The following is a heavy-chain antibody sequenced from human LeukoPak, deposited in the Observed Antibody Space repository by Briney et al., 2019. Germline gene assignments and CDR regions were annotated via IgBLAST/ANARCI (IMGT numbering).Heavy chain of an antibody. Sequence: GGSLRLSCAASGFTFSSYWMSWVRQAPGKGLEWVANIKQDGSEKYYVDSVKGRFTISRDNAKNSLYLQMNSLRAEDTAVYYCARSNYGSGSTCESYWGQGTLVTVSS. D-gene: IGHD3-10*01. V-gene: IGHV3-7*01. CDR3: ARSNYGSGSTCESY. J-gene: IGHJ4*02. CDR2: IKQDGSEK. CDR1: GFTFSSYW.